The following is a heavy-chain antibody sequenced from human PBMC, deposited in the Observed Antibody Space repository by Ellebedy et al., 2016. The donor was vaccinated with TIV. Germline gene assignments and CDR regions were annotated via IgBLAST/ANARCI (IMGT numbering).Heavy chain of an antibody. V-gene: IGHV1-2*02. D-gene: IGHD3-9*01. CDR3: ARGGLGDYDILTGYYNPPYYYGMDV. J-gene: IGHJ6*02. CDR2: INPNSGGT. CDR1: GYTFTGYY. Sequence: ASVKVSCKASGYTFTGYYMHWVRQAPGQGLEWMGWINPNSGGTNYAQKFQGRVTMTRDTSISTAYMELSRLRSEDTAVYYCARGGLGDYDILTGYYNPPYYYGMDVWGQGTTVTVSS.